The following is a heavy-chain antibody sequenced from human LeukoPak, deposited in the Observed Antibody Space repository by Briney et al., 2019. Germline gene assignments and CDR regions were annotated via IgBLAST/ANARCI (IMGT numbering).Heavy chain of an antibody. CDR2: IYYSGST. J-gene: IGHJ4*02. CDR1: GGSISSSSYY. V-gene: IGHV4-39*01. D-gene: IGHD1-26*01. Sequence: PSETLSLTCTVSGGSISSSSYYSGWIRQPPGKGLEWIGSIYYSGSTYYNPSLKSRVTISVDTSKNQFSLKLSSVTAADTAVYYCARQSGWELRVDYWGQGTLVTVSS. CDR3: ARQSGWELRVDY.